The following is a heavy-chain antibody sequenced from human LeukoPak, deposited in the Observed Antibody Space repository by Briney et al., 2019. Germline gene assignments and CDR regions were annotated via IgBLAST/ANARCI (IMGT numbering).Heavy chain of an antibody. Sequence: SVKVSCKASGGTFSSYAISWVRQAPGQGLEWMGGIIPIFGTANYAQKFQGRVTITADESTSTAYMELSSLRSEDTAVYYCARGLGVVPAAPFDYWGQGTLVTVSS. CDR2: IIPIFGTA. D-gene: IGHD2-2*01. CDR1: GGTFSSYA. V-gene: IGHV1-69*01. J-gene: IGHJ4*02. CDR3: ARGLGVVPAAPFDY.